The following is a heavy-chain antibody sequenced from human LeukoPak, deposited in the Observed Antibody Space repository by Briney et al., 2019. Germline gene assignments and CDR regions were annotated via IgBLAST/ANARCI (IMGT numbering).Heavy chain of an antibody. V-gene: IGHV3-53*01. CDR2: IYSGGAI. J-gene: IGHJ4*02. CDR1: GFAVGSNY. D-gene: IGHD5-12*01. CDR3: AKDPRGSYFDY. Sequence: PGGSLRLSCVASGFAVGSNYMSWVRQAPGKGLEWVSLIYSGGAIRYADSVKGRFTISRDNSKNTLYLQMNSLRAEDTAVYYCAKDPRGSYFDYWGQGTLVTVSS.